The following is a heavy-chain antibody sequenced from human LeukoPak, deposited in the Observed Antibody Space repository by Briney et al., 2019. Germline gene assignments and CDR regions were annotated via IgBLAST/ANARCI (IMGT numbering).Heavy chain of an antibody. Sequence: GGSLRLSCVASGFSFTNYAMSWVRQAPARGPEWLSSMKGGGETFYADSVKGRFTISRDNSKNTLYLQMNSLRAEDTAVYYCAKAATHFTGGSNYYYYGMDVWGQGTTVTVSS. CDR2: MKGGGET. CDR3: AKAATHFTGGSNYYYYGMDV. V-gene: IGHV3-23*01. CDR1: GFSFTNYA. J-gene: IGHJ6*02. D-gene: IGHD2/OR15-2a*01.